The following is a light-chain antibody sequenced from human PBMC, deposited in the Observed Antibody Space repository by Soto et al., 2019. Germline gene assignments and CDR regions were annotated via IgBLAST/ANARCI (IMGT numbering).Light chain of an antibody. CDR3: AAWDDSLSVV. CDR1: SSNIGSNF. Sequence: QSVLTQPPSASGTPGQRVTISCSGSSSNIGSNFVYWYQQHPGTAPKLLIYRNNQRPSGVPDRFSGSKSGTSASLAISGLRSEDEADYYCAAWDDSLSVVFGGGTKVTVL. V-gene: IGLV1-47*01. J-gene: IGLJ2*01. CDR2: RNN.